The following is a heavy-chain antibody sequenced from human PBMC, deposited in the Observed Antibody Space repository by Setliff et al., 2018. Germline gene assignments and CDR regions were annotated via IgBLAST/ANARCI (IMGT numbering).Heavy chain of an antibody. V-gene: IGHV4-4*08. CDR3: AREPTRTGGFYYLDV. CDR1: GASISNYY. J-gene: IGHJ6*03. Sequence: ETLSLTCSVSGASISNYYWSWIRQPPGKGLEWIGYIYSSGSTNYNPSLKCRVAISRDTSTNQLSLELRSVTAADTAVYYCAREPTRTGGFYYLDVWGEGTTVTVSS. CDR2: IYSSGST. D-gene: IGHD2-2*01.